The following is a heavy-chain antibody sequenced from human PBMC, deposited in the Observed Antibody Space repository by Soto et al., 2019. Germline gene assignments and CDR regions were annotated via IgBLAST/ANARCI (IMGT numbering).Heavy chain of an antibody. CDR3: ARMGTSYYYYALDV. V-gene: IGHV2-70*04. Sequence: GPTVVNPTQTLTLTCTFSGFSLTTSGMRVSWIRQSPGKALEWLACIDWDDDKFYSRSLRTRLTVSRDTSKNQVVLTMTNMDPVDTGTYYCARMGTSYYYYALDVWGQGTTVTVSS. CDR2: IDWDDDK. CDR1: GFSLTTSGMR. J-gene: IGHJ6*02. D-gene: IGHD1-1*01.